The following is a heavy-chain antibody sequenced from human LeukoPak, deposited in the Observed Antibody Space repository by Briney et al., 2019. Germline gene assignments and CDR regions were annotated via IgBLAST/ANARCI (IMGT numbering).Heavy chain of an antibody. D-gene: IGHD3-10*01. V-gene: IGHV3-53*01. J-gene: IGHJ4*02. Sequence: GGSLTLFCAASGFTVNSNYMSWVRQAPGKGLEWVSVLYSGGSTYYADSVKSRFTISRDNSKNTLYLQMSSLRAEDTAVYYCARDYTYGSGSYDYWGQGTLVTVSS. CDR3: ARDYTYGSGSYDY. CDR2: LYSGGST. CDR1: GFTVNSNY.